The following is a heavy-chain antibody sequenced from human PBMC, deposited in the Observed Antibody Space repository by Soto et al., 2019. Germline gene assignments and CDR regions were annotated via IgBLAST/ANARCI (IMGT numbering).Heavy chain of an antibody. CDR2: IYPGDSNN. CDR1: GYNFSTYW. Sequence: PGESLKISCEGSGYNFSTYWIGWVRQMPGRGLEWMGIIYPGDSNNKYSPSFQGQVTISADKSISTAYLQWSSLKASDTAIYYCARTRTFSLGFYYYGMDVWGQGTTVTVSS. CDR3: ARTRTFSLGFYYYGMDV. J-gene: IGHJ6*02. D-gene: IGHD3-16*01. V-gene: IGHV5-51*01.